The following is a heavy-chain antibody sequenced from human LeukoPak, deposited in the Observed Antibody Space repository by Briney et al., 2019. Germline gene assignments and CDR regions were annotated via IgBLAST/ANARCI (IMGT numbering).Heavy chain of an antibody. J-gene: IGHJ4*02. Sequence: SGGSLRLSCAASGFTFSNFEMNWVREAPGKGLEWVSYISSSGGTIYYADSVKGRFTISRDNAKNSLYLQMNSLRAEDTAVYYCARGFIFDYWGQGTLVTVSS. CDR3: ARGFIFDY. CDR1: GFTFSNFE. V-gene: IGHV3-48*03. CDR2: ISSSGGTI.